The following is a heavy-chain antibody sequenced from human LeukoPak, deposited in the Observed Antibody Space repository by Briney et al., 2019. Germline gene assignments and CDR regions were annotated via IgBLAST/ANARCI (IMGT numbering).Heavy chain of an antibody. D-gene: IGHD3-22*01. CDR2: INSDGRST. Sequence: GGSLRLSCAASGFTLSRYWMHWVRQAPGKGLAWVSRINSDGRSTSYADSVKGRFTISRDNAKNTLSLQMNSLGVEDTAVYYCARGGSYFDISGYYFYWGQGTLVTVSS. J-gene: IGHJ4*02. V-gene: IGHV3-74*01. CDR1: GFTLSRYW. CDR3: ARGGSYFDISGYYFY.